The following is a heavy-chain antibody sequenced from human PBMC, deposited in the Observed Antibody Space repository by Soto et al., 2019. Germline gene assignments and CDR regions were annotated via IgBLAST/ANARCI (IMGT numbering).Heavy chain of an antibody. CDR1: GFTFSSYW. J-gene: IGHJ6*02. D-gene: IGHD6-19*01. V-gene: IGHV3-7*01. Sequence: LRLSCAASGFTFSSYWMSWVRQAQGKGLEWVANIKQDGSEKYYVDSVKGRFTISRDNAKNSLYLQMNSLRAEDTAVYYCASIAVASRGYYYGMDVWGQGTTVTVSS. CDR3: ASIAVASRGYYYGMDV. CDR2: IKQDGSEK.